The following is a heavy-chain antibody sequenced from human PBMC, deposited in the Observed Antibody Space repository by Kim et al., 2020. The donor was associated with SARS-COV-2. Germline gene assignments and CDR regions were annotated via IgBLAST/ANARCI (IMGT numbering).Heavy chain of an antibody. D-gene: IGHD2-21*02. CDR3: VSDLVGTADL. V-gene: IGHV3-74*01. CDR1: GFTFSNYW. CDR2: LNEDGSTT. Sequence: GGSLRLFCSASGFTFSNYWMHWVRQAPGKGPVWVSRLNEDGSTTNYADSVKGRFTISRDNSRNILYVHMVSLRVEDTALYYCVSDLVGTADLWGQGTPV. J-gene: IGHJ4*02.